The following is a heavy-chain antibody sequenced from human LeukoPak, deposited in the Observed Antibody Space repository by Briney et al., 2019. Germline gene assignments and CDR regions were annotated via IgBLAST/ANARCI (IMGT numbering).Heavy chain of an antibody. D-gene: IGHD7-27*01. CDR3: ARRRITRGQFDY. CDR2: IYCSGST. J-gene: IGHJ4*02. V-gene: IGHV4-39*01. Sequence: PSETLSLTCTVSGGSISSSSYDWGWIRQPPGKGLEWIGSIYCSGSTYYNPSLKSRVTISVDTSKNQFSLKLSSVTAADTAVYYCARRRITRGQFDYWGQGTLVTVSS. CDR1: GGSISSSSYD.